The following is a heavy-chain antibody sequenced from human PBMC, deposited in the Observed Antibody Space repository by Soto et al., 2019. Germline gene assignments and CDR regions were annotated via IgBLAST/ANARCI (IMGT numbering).Heavy chain of an antibody. CDR1: GGSISSGGYY. V-gene: IGHV4-31*03. J-gene: IGHJ6*03. CDR3: ARSYGDYNYYYYMDV. CDR2: IYYSGST. Sequence: QVQLQESGPGLVKPSQTLSLTCTVSGGSISSGGYYWSWIRQHPGKGLEWIGYIYYSGSTYYNPSLKSRVTISVDTSKNQFSLKLSSMTAADTAVYYCARSYGDYNYYYYMDVWGKGTTVTVSS. D-gene: IGHD4-17*01.